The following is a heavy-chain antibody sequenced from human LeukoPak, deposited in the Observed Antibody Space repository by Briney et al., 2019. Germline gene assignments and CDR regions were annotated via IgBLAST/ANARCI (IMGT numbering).Heavy chain of an antibody. D-gene: IGHD3-3*01. J-gene: IGHJ4*02. CDR2: INHSGST. V-gene: IGHV4-34*01. CDR1: GGSFSGYY. CDR3: ARGERFLEWLLDY. Sequence: PSETLSLTCAVYGGSFSGYYWSWIRQPPGKGLEWIGEINHSGSTNYNPSLKSRVTISVDTSKNQFSLKLSSVTAADTAVYYCARGERFLEWLLDYWGQGTLVTVSS.